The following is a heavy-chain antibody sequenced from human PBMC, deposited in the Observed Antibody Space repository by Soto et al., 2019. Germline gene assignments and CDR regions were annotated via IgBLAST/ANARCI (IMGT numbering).Heavy chain of an antibody. J-gene: IGHJ4*02. CDR3: ARDSRYYDSSGYLRDY. CDR1: GGTFSSYA. V-gene: IGHV1-69*13. Sequence: SVKVSCKASGGTFSSYAISWVLQAPGQGLEWMGGIIPIFGTANYAQKFQGRVTITADESTSTAYMELSSLRSEDTAVYYCARDSRYYDSSGYLRDYWGQGTLVTVSS. D-gene: IGHD3-22*01. CDR2: IIPIFGTA.